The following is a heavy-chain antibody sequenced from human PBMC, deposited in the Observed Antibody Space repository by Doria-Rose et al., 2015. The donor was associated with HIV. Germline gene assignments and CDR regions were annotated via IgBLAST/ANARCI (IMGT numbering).Heavy chain of an antibody. V-gene: IGHV4-34*01. D-gene: IGHD1-1*01. J-gene: IGHJ6*02. CDR2: INPSGRT. CDR3: ARGLLRGGWNDVDYYYGMDV. Sequence: QVQLQQWGAGLVKPSETLSLTCAVFGGSFSGYYWSWIRQLPGKGLEWIGEINPSGRTNYKTSLMSRVTISLDTSKNLFSLKLSSVTAADTAVYYCARGLLRGGWNDVDYYYGMDVWGQGTTVTVSS. CDR1: GGSFSGYY.